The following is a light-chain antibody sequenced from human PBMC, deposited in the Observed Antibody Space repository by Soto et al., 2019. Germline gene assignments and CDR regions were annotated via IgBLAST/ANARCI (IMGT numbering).Light chain of an antibody. V-gene: IGLV2-8*01. J-gene: IGLJ2*01. CDR3: SSYGGTNNVV. CDR2: EVT. Sequence: QSALTQPPSASGSPGQSVTISCTGTSSDVGGYKYVSWYQHHPGKAPKVVIYEVTKRPSGVPDRFSGSQSGNTASLTVSGLQDEDEADYYCSSYGGTNNVVFGGGTQLTVL. CDR1: SSDVGGYKY.